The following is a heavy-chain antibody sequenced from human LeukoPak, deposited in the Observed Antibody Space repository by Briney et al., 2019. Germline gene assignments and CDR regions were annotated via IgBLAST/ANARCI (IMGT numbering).Heavy chain of an antibody. CDR1: EYTFTAYY. D-gene: IGHD6-19*01. Sequence: ASVKVSCKAYEYTFTAYYMHWVRQAPGQGLEWMGWISAYNGNTNYAQKLQGRVTMTTDTSTSTAYMELRSLRSDDTAVYYCARDMKVAGTRVDYWGQGTLVTVSS. V-gene: IGHV1-18*04. CDR3: ARDMKVAGTRVDY. CDR2: ISAYNGNT. J-gene: IGHJ4*02.